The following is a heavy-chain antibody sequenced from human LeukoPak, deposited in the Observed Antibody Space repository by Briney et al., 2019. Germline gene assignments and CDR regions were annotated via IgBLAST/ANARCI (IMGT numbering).Heavy chain of an antibody. V-gene: IGHV3-23*01. CDR1: EYSYRNDR. CDR3: AKTERETIYYYGVDV. Sequence: GGSLRLSCVSSEYSYRNDRMNAGREAPGKGLEWVSTIRACGGDTYIADSVKGRFTISRDNSKYTLYLQMNRLKLHDTGVYDCAKTERETIYYYGVDVWGQGTTVTVSS. CDR2: IRACGGDT. J-gene: IGHJ6*02.